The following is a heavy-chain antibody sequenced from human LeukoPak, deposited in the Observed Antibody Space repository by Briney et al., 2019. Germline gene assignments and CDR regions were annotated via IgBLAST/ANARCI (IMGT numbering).Heavy chain of an antibody. J-gene: IGHJ4*02. V-gene: IGHV3-21*01. CDR3: ARDLRGESPSDY. D-gene: IGHD3-10*01. CDR2: ISSSSSYI. Sequence: GGSLRLSCAASGFTFSSYSMNWVRQAPGKGLEWVSSISSSSSYIYYADSVKGRFTISRDNAKNSLYLQMNSLRAEDTAVYYCARDLRGESPSDYWGQGTLVTVAS. CDR1: GFTFSSYS.